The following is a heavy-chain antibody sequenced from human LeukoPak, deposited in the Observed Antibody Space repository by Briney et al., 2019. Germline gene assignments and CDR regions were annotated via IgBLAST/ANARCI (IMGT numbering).Heavy chain of an antibody. CDR2: ISYDGSNK. CDR3: ARDRGYYYDSSGFDY. V-gene: IGHV3-30-3*01. Sequence: GGSLRLSCAASGFTVSSYAMHWVRQAPGKGLEWVAVISYDGSNKYYADSVKGRFTISRDNSKNTLYLQMNSLRAEDTAVYYCARDRGYYYDSSGFDYWGQGTLVTVSS. CDR1: GFTVSSYA. D-gene: IGHD3-22*01. J-gene: IGHJ4*02.